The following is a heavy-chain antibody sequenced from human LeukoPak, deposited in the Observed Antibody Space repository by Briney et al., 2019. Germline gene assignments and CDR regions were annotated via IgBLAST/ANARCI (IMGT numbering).Heavy chain of an antibody. Sequence: SGTLSLTCAVSGGSISSSNWWSWVRQPPGKGLEWIGEIYHSGSTNYNPSLKSRVTISVDKSKNQFSLKLSSVTAADTAVYYRAREAEVATTSYYFDYWGQGTLVTVSS. D-gene: IGHD5-12*01. CDR1: GGSISSSNW. J-gene: IGHJ4*02. CDR2: IYHSGST. CDR3: AREAEVATTSYYFDY. V-gene: IGHV4-4*02.